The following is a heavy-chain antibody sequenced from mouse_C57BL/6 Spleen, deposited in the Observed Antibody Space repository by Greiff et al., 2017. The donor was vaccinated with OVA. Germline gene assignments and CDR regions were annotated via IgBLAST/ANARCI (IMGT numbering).Heavy chain of an antibody. CDR3: ARHGDDGYYLDY. Sequence: VQRVESGPGLVAPSQSLSITCTVSGFSLTSYGVHWVRQPPGKGLEWLVVIWSNGSTNYTSALKSRLSISKDNTKSQVFLKMNRLQTDDTAMYYCARHGDDGYYLDYWGQGTTLTVSS. J-gene: IGHJ2*01. CDR1: GFSLTSYG. V-gene: IGHV2-6-1*01. D-gene: IGHD2-3*01. CDR2: IWSNGST.